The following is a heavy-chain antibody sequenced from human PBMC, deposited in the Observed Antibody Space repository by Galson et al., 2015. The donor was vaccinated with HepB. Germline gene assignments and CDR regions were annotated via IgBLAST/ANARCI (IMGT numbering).Heavy chain of an antibody. V-gene: IGHV3-20*04. J-gene: IGHJ6*02. D-gene: IGHD6-19*01. Sequence: SLRLSCAASGFTFDDYAMSWVRQAPGKGQEWVSGINWNGGSTGYADSVKGRFAISRDNAKNSLYLQMSSLRAEDTALYYCARSGGEVAVADYYYGMDVWGQGTTVTVSS. CDR1: GFTFDDYA. CDR2: INWNGGST. CDR3: ARSGGEVAVADYYYGMDV.